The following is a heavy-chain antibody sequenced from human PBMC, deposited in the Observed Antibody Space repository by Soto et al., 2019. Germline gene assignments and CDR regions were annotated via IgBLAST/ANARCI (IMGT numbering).Heavy chain of an antibody. Sequence: QVQLVESGGGLVKPGGSLRLSCAASGFTFSDYSMNWVRQAPGKGLERVSYISRSGSDIYYADAVTGRFTMSSDNAKNSLFRQMNSLRAEDTAVYYCATVGYCSSTSCQTRYYYYGMDVWGQGATVTVS. CDR1: GFTFSDYS. V-gene: IGHV3-11*01. D-gene: IGHD2-2*03. CDR3: ATVGYCSSTSCQTRYYYYGMDV. J-gene: IGHJ6*02. CDR2: ISRSGSDI.